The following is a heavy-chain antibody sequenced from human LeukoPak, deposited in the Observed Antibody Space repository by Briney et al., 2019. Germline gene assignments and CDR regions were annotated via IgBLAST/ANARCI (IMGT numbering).Heavy chain of an antibody. CDR3: ARRMGRYYGSGSYKKRKDAFDI. CDR2: INHSGST. Sequence: PSETLSLTCAVYGGSFSGYYWSWIRQPPGKGLEWIGEINHSGSTNYNPSLKSRVTISVDTSKNQFSLKLSSVTAADTAVYYCARRMGRYYGSGSYKKRKDAFDIWGQGTMVTVSS. J-gene: IGHJ3*02. V-gene: IGHV4-34*01. D-gene: IGHD3-10*01. CDR1: GGSFSGYY.